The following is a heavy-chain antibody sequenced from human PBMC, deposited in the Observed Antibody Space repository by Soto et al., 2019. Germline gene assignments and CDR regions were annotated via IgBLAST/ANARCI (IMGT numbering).Heavy chain of an antibody. CDR3: ARDGYSGSYWANGRAFDI. CDR1: GFTFSSYG. J-gene: IGHJ3*02. D-gene: IGHD1-26*01. V-gene: IGHV3-33*01. Sequence: QVQLVESGGGVVQPGRSLRLSCAASGFTFSSYGMHWVRQAPGKGLEWVAVIRYDGSNKYYADSVKGRFTISRDNSKNTLYLQMNSLRAEDTAVYYCARDGYSGSYWANGRAFDIWGQGTMVTVSS. CDR2: IRYDGSNK.